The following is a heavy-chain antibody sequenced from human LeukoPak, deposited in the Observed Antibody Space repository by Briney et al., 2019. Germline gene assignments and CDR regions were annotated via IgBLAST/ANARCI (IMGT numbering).Heavy chain of an antibody. Sequence: GGSLRLSCAASGFTVSSNYMSWVRQAPGKGLEWVSVIYSGGSTYYADSVKGRFTISRDNSKNTLYLQMNSLRAEDTAVYYCASPYCGGDCYRYDAFDIWGQGTMVTVPS. CDR1: GFTVSSNY. J-gene: IGHJ3*02. CDR2: IYSGGST. D-gene: IGHD2-21*02. V-gene: IGHV3-53*01. CDR3: ASPYCGGDCYRYDAFDI.